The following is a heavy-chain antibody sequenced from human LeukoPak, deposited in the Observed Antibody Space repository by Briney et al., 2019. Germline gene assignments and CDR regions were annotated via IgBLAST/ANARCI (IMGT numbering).Heavy chain of an antibody. CDR3: ARFNYFYYMDV. J-gene: IGHJ6*03. CDR1: GFTFDDYA. Sequence: GGSLRLSCAASGFTFDDYAMSWVRQAPGKGLEWVSGINWNGDSKGYADSVKGRFTISRDNAKTSLYLQVNSLRAEDTALYYCARFNYFYYMDVWGKGTTVTVSS. CDR2: INWNGDSK. V-gene: IGHV3-20*04.